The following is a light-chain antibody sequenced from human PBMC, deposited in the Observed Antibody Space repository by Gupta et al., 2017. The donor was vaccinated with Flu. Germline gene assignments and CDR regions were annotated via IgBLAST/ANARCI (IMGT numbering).Light chain of an antibody. J-gene: IGLJ1*01. CDR1: SSDVGTSQY. CDR2: DVS. Sequence: QSALTQPASVSGSAGQSITISCTGSSSDVGTSQYVSWYHQHPGKAPKVIIYDVSNRPSGVANSFFGCKDGNTASPTTTGLQAEEEADDYCSSSKGSSNDYVFGTGTKVTVL. CDR3: SSSKGSSNDYV. V-gene: IGLV2-14*03.